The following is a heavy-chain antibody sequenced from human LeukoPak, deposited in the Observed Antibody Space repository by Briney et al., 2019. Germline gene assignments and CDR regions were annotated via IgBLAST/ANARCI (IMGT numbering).Heavy chain of an antibody. D-gene: IGHD6-19*01. CDR2: ISSGSTI. Sequence: GGSLRLSCAASGFTFSSYEMNWVRQAPGKGLEWVSYISSGSTIYDADSVKGRFTISRDNAKNSLYLQMNSLRAEDTAVYYCARESIAVAGAPFDYWGQGALVTVSS. CDR3: ARESIAVAGAPFDY. V-gene: IGHV3-48*03. J-gene: IGHJ4*02. CDR1: GFTFSSYE.